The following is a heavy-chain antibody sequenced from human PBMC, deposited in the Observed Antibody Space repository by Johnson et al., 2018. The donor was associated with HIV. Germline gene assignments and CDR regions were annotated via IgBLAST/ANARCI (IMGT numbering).Heavy chain of an antibody. CDR2: ISYDGSNK. J-gene: IGHJ3*02. D-gene: IGHD6-13*01. V-gene: IGHV3-30*19. Sequence: QVQLVESGGGVVQPGGSLRLSCAASGFTFSSYGMHWVRQAPGKGLEWVAVISYDGSNKYYEDSVKGRFTISRDNSKNTLYLQMNSLRAEDTAVYYCAREGIAAALSECALDIWGQGTMVTVSS. CDR1: GFTFSSYG. CDR3: AREGIAAALSECALDI.